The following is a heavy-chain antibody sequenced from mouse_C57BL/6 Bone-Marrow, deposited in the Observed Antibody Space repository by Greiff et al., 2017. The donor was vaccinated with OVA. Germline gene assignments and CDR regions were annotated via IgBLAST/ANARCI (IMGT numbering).Heavy chain of an antibody. V-gene: IGHV5-4*01. CDR1: GFTFSSYA. J-gene: IGHJ4*01. CDR2: ISDGGSYT. CDR3: GRYYAMDY. Sequence: EVQLVESGGGLVKPGGSLKLSCAASGFTFSSYAMSWVRQTPEKRLEWVATISDGGSYTYYPDNVKGRFTISRDNAKNNLYLQMSHLKSEDTAMYYCGRYYAMDYWGQGTSVTVSS.